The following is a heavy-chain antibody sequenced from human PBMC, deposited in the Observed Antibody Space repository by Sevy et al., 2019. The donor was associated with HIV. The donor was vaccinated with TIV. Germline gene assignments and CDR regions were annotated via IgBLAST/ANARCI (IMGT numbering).Heavy chain of an antibody. V-gene: IGHV3-33*01. Sequence: GSLRLSCAASGFTFSDYGMQWVRQAPGKGLEWVAVIWNDGSNKYYADSVKGRFTTSRDNSSKTLYLQMNSLRAEDTAVYYCARDVRGEGIRPGDLDYWGQGTLVTVSS. CDR2: IWNDGSNK. CDR1: GFTFSDYG. CDR3: ARDVRGEGIRPGDLDY. J-gene: IGHJ4*02. D-gene: IGHD3-10*02.